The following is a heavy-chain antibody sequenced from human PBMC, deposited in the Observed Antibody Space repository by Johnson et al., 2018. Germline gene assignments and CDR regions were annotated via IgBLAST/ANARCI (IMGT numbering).Heavy chain of an antibody. CDR3: ARLGVAVAGTVYFQH. D-gene: IGHD6-19*01. Sequence: VQLVESGAEVKKPGESLEISCKGSGYSFTSYWIGWVRQMPGKGLEWMGIIYPGASDTRYSPSFQGHVTISADKSISTAYLQWSSRKASDTAMYYCARLGVAVAGTVYFQHWGQGTLVTVSS. J-gene: IGHJ1*01. CDR2: IYPGASDT. CDR1: GYSFTSYW. V-gene: IGHV5-51*01.